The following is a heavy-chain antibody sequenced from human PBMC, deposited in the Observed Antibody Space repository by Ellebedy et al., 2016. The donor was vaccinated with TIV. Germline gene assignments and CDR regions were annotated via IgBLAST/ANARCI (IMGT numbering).Heavy chain of an antibody. CDR1: GFTFGTYW. V-gene: IGHV3-7*01. CDR2: INQDGSEK. J-gene: IGHJ6*02. Sequence: PGGSLRLSCTASGFTFGTYWMSWVRQAPGKGLEWVANINQDGSEKYYVDSVKGRFTISRDNAANSLYLQMNSLRAEDTAVYYCARDLTITVVRGVINYYYYGMDVWGQGTTVTVSS. D-gene: IGHD3-10*01. CDR3: ARDLTITVVRGVINYYYYGMDV.